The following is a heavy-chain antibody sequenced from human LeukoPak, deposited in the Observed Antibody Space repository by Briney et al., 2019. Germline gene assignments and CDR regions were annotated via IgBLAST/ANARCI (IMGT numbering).Heavy chain of an antibody. Sequence: PGRSLRLSCAASGFTFSSYGMHWVRQAPGKGLEWVSSIRGSGGSTFYADFVKGRFTISRDNSKNTLYLQMNSLRAEDTALYYCAKGPGIAAAVATVDYWGQGTLVTVSS. CDR1: GFTFSSYG. D-gene: IGHD6-13*01. V-gene: IGHV3-23*01. J-gene: IGHJ4*02. CDR3: AKGPGIAAAVATVDY. CDR2: IRGSGGST.